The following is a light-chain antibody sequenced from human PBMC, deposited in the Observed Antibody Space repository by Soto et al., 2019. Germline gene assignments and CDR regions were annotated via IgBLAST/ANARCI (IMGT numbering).Light chain of an antibody. CDR3: QQHNNWPPIT. J-gene: IGKJ5*01. CDR2: GSS. V-gene: IGKV3-15*01. CDR1: QSVSNN. Sequence: EIVMTQSPVTLSVSPGERVTLHCRASQSVSNNLVWYQQKPGQAPRLLMYGSSIRATGIPARFSGSGSGTEFTLTISSLQSEDCAVYYCQQHNNWPPITLGQGTRLEIK.